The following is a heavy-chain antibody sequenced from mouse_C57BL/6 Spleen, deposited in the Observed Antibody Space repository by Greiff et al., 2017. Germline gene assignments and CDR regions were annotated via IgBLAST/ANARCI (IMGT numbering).Heavy chain of an antibody. V-gene: IGHV1-80*01. D-gene: IGHD1-1*01. CDR3: AREGGTTVVNWYFDV. CDR1: GYAFSSYW. J-gene: IGHJ1*03. CDR2: IYPGDGDT. Sequence: VKLMESGAELVKPGASVKISCKASGYAFSSYWMNWVKQRPGKGLEWIGQIYPGDGDTNYNGKFKGKATLTADKSSSTAYMQLSSLTSEDSAVYFCAREGGTTVVNWYFDVWGTGTTVTVSS.